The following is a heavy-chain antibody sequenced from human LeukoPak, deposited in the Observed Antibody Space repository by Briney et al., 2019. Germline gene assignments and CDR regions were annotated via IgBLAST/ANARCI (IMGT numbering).Heavy chain of an antibody. D-gene: IGHD2-15*01. CDR1: GFTFSNDA. CDR3: AKGRGYCTGGSCYSDY. J-gene: IGHJ4*02. V-gene: IGHV3-23*01. Sequence: GGSLRLSCTASGFTFSNDAMSWVRQAPGKGLEGVSTISGSDGSTYYADSVKGRFTISRDNSKNTLYLQMNSLRVEDTAIYYCAKGRGYCTGGSCYSDYWGQGTLVTVSS. CDR2: ISGSDGST.